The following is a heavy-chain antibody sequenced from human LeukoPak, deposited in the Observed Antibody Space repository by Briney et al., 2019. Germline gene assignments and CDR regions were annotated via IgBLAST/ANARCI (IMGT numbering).Heavy chain of an antibody. CDR3: ARDKWLRTNYFDY. J-gene: IGHJ4*02. V-gene: IGHV3-7*01. CDR2: IKQDGSEK. D-gene: IGHD5-12*01. CDR1: GFTFSSYW. Sequence: GGSLRLSCAASGFTFSSYWMSWVRQAPGKGLEWVANIKQDGSEKYYVDSVKGRFTISRDNAKNSLYLQMNSLRAEDTAVYYCARDKWLRTNYFDYWGQGTLVTVSS.